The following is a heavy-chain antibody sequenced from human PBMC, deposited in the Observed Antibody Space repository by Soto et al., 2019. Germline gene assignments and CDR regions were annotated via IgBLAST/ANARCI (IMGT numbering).Heavy chain of an antibody. Sequence: SDTLSLTCXVSCGSISSGDYSWTCIRQPPGKGLEWSGYIYYSGSTYYNPSLTSRVTISVDTSKNQFSLKLSSVTAAATAVYYCASNSYGYTFYEYWGQGTLVTVSS. CDR2: IYYSGST. D-gene: IGHD5-18*01. V-gene: IGHV4-30-4*02. CDR3: ASNSYGYTFYEY. CDR1: CGSISSGDYS. J-gene: IGHJ4*02.